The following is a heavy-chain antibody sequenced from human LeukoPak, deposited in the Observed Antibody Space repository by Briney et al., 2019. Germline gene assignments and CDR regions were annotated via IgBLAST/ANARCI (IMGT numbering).Heavy chain of an antibody. V-gene: IGHV3-66*01. CDR3: ASSGKASRGAMDV. CDR1: GLTGSINF. CDR2: IYSGGST. D-gene: IGHD1-1*01. J-gene: IGHJ6*04. Sequence: GGSLRLSCAASGLTGSINFMTWVRQAPGKGLEWVSAIYSGGSTFYAASVRGRFNISRDNSKKTMFLQMSSLRVEDAAVYYCASSGKASRGAMDVWGKGTTVTVSS.